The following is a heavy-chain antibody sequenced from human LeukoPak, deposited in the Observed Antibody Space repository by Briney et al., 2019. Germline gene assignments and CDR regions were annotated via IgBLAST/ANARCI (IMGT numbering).Heavy chain of an antibody. J-gene: IGHJ4*02. CDR2: INHSGST. D-gene: IGHD3-10*01. Sequence: PSETLSLTCAVYGGSFSGYYWSWIRQPPGKGLEWIGEINHSGSTNYNPSLKSRVTISVDTSKNQFSLKLSSVTAADTAVYYCARDRSYYYGSGSYYRMYYFDYWGQGTLVTVSS. CDR3: ARDRSYYYGSGSYYRMYYFDY. CDR1: GGSFSGYY. V-gene: IGHV4-34*01.